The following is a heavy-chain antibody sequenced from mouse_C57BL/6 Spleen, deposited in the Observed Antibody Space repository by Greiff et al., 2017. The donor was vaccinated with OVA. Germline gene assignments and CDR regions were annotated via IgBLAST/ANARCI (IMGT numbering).Heavy chain of an antibody. J-gene: IGHJ4*01. Sequence: EVHLVESGGGLVQPGGSMKLSCVASGFTFSNYWMNWVRQSPEKGLEWVAQIRLKSDNYATHYAESVKGRFTISRDDSKSSVYLQMNNLRAEDTGIYYCTPTGTGYAMDYWGQGTSVTVSS. CDR2: IRLKSDNYAT. CDR3: TPTGTGYAMDY. D-gene: IGHD4-1*02. CDR1: GFTFSNYW. V-gene: IGHV6-3*01.